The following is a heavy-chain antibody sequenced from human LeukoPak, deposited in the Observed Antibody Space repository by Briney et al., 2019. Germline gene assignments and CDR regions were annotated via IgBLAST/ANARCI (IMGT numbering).Heavy chain of an antibody. CDR1: GFTFSSNW. V-gene: IGHV3-74*03. CDR2: INIDGKIT. CDR3: ARAQYYDSTTAGGMDV. J-gene: IGHJ6*02. Sequence: GGSLRLSCAVSGFTFSSNWMYWVRQPPGRGLVWVSRINIDGKITTYADSVKGRFTMSRDNAKNTLFLQMNSLRVEDTAVYYCARAQYYDSTTAGGMDVWGQGTAVFVSS. D-gene: IGHD3-16*01.